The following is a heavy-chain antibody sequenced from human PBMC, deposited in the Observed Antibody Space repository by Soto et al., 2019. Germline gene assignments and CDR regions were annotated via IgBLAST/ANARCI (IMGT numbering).Heavy chain of an antibody. CDR3: ARDRFPLLWFGESPYYFDY. CDR2: ISSSSSTI. D-gene: IGHD3-10*01. J-gene: IGHJ4*02. CDR1: GFTFSSYS. Sequence: GGSLRLSCAASGFTFSSYSMNWVRQAPGKGLEWVSYISSSSSTIYYADSVKGRFTISRDNAKNSLYLQMNSLRDEDTAVYYCARDRFPLLWFGESPYYFDYWGQGTLVTVSS. V-gene: IGHV3-48*02.